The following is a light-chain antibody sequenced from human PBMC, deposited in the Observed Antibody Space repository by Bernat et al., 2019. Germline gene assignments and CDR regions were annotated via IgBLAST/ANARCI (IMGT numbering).Light chain of an antibody. CDR2: GAS. CDR1: QSVSSSF. CDR3: QQFGSSSWT. Sequence: EIVLTQSPGTLSLSPGERATLSCWASQSVSSSFLAWYQQKPGQAPRLLISGASSRATGIPDRFSGSGSGTDFTLTISRLEPKDFAVYYCQQFGSSSWTFGQGTKVEIK. J-gene: IGKJ1*01. V-gene: IGKV3-20*01.